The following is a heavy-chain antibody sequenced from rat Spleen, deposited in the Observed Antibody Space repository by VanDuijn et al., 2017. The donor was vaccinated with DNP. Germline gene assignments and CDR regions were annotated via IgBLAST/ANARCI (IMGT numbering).Heavy chain of an antibody. CDR3: ASRPTPARGPFDY. Sequence: EVQLVESGGGLVQPGRSLKLSCIASGFTFSDYNMAWVRQAPKKGLEWVATISYDDSSTYYRDSVKGRFTISRDNAKNTLYLQMDSLRSEDTATYYCASRPTPARGPFDYWGQGIMVTVSS. J-gene: IGHJ2*01. CDR1: GFTFSDYN. CDR2: ISYDDSST. V-gene: IGHV5-7*01. D-gene: IGHD3-5*01.